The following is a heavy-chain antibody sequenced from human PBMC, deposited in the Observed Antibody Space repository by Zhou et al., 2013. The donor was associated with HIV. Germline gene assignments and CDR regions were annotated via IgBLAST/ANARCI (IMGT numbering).Heavy chain of an antibody. CDR3: AREGAGIGSSSWGYFDY. CDR1: GYTFNGYH. Sequence: QVQVVQSGAEVKEPGASVKVSCEASGYTFNGYHMHWVRQAPGQGLEWMGIINPSDGTTNYAQRFQGRVTMTRDTSTNTVYMELRSLRSEDTAVFYCAREGAGIGSSSWGYFDYWGQGTLVTVSS. V-gene: IGHV1-46*02. J-gene: IGHJ4*02. D-gene: IGHD6-13*01. CDR2: INPSDGTT.